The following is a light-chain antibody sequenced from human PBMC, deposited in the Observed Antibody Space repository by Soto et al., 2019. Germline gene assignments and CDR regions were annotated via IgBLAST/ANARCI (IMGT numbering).Light chain of an antibody. CDR1: QGIRKD. Sequence: AIKMTQSPSSLSASVGDRVTMTCRASQGIRKDLAWYQQKPGKAPKLLMYDASSLEGGVPSRFSGSGSGTEFTLTISSPQPDDFATYHCQQYSSFSTFGQGTKVDI. V-gene: IGKV1-13*02. CDR2: DAS. J-gene: IGKJ1*01. CDR3: QQYSSFST.